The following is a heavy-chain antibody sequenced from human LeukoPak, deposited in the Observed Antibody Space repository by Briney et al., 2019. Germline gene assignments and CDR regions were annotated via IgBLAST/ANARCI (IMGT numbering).Heavy chain of an antibody. Sequence: GGSLRLSCAASGFTFSSYAMSWVRQAPGKGLEWVAVIWYDGSNKYYADSVKGRFTISRDNSKNTLYLQMNSLRAEDTAVYYCARDPTRVTTRFDYWGQGTLVTVSS. V-gene: IGHV3-33*08. CDR3: ARDPTRVTTRFDY. CDR1: GFTFSSYA. CDR2: IWYDGSNK. D-gene: IGHD4-17*01. J-gene: IGHJ4*02.